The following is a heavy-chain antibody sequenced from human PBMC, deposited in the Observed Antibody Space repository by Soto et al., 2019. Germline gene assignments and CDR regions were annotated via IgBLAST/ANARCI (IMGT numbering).Heavy chain of an antibody. Sequence: QEQLVESGGGVVQPGMSLRLSCVASRFSFSNFGMHWVRQAPGKGLEWVAALSFDGSNKNYADGVRGRFPISRDNSKNTLYLHMNSLRSDDTAMYYCAKGGCSSSSCSFDSWGQGTLVTV. V-gene: IGHV3-30*18. CDR1: RFSFSNFG. D-gene: IGHD2-2*01. CDR3: AKGGCSSSSCSFDS. J-gene: IGHJ5*01. CDR2: LSFDGSNK.